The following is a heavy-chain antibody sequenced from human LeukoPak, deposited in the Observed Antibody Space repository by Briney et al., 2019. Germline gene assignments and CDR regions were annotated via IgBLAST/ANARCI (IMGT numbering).Heavy chain of an antibody. CDR1: GYTFTGYY. CDR2: INPNSGGT. Sequence: ASVKVSCKASGYTFTGYYMHWVRQAPGQGLEWMGRINPNSGGTNYAQRFQGRVTMTRDTSISTAYMELSRLRSDDTAVYYCARPVLKGYDNCGYWGQGTLVTVSS. CDR3: ARPVLKGYDNCGY. V-gene: IGHV1-2*06. J-gene: IGHJ4*02. D-gene: IGHD1-20*01.